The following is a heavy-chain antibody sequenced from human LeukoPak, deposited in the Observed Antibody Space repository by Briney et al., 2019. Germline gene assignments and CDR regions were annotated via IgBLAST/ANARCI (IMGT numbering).Heavy chain of an antibody. CDR1: GYTFTSYD. CDR3: ARVAGTTHHDAFDI. Sequence: ASVKVSCKASGYTFTSYDINWVRQATGQGLEWMGWMNPNSGNTGYAQKFQGRVTITRNTSISTAYMELSSLRSEDTPVYYCARVAGTTHHDAFDIWGQGTMVTVSS. CDR2: MNPNSGNT. J-gene: IGHJ3*02. V-gene: IGHV1-8*03. D-gene: IGHD1-1*01.